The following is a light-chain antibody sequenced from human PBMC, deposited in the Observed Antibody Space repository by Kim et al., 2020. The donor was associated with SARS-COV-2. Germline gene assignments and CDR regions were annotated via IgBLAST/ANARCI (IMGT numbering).Light chain of an antibody. V-gene: IGLV3-21*01. CDR1: NIGSKS. CDR2: YDT. CDR3: QMWEADTHHWV. J-gene: IGLJ3*02. Sequence: SYELTQPPSLSAAPGKTTTITCGGDNIGSKSVHWYQQKPGQAPVVVIYYDTDRPSGIPERFSGSNSGNTATLTISRVEAGDEADYYCQMWEADTHHWVFGGGTQLTVL.